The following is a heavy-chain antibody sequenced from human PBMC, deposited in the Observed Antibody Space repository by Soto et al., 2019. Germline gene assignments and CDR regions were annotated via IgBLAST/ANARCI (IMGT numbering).Heavy chain of an antibody. Sequence: SETLSLTCIVSNGSISSRSSCWGWIRQTPGKGLEWIGSIYFVGNTYYNPSLKSRVAISIDTSKTQFSLKMNSVTAADTAVYFCGGQDYGAKRYHLANWGQGALVPGSS. V-gene: IGHV4-39*01. J-gene: IGHJ1*01. CDR1: NGSISSRSSC. D-gene: IGHD4-17*01. CDR2: IYFVGNT. CDR3: GGQDYGAKRYHLAN.